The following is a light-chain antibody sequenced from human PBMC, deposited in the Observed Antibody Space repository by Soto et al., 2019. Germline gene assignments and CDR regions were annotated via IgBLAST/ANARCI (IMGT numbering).Light chain of an antibody. CDR2: GAS. CDR3: QQHGTSPYP. CDR1: QSLRSSY. V-gene: IGKV3-20*01. Sequence: EVVLTQSPNTLSLSPGERATLSCWASQSLRSSYLAWYQRKPGQAPRLLMFGASRRATGIPDRFNGSGSGNEFIPHINRIEPEDVAVYYWQQHGTSPYPFGQGTVLEIK. J-gene: IGKJ2*01.